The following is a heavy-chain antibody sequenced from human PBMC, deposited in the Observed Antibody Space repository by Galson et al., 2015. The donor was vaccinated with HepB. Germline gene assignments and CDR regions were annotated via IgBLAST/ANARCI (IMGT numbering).Heavy chain of an antibody. J-gene: IGHJ1*01. V-gene: IGHV3-74*01. CDR1: GFTFSDHW. D-gene: IGHD3-16*01. CDR2: IKSDGITT. CDR3: AVRGGS. Sequence: CAASGFTFSDHWMHWVRQAPGGGLLWVSLIKSDGITTAYADSVKGRFFISRDDAKNTLYLQMNSLRDEDTAVYYCAVRGGSWGQGTLVTVSS.